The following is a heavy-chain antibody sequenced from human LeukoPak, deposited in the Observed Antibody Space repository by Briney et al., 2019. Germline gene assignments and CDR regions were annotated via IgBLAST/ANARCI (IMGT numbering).Heavy chain of an antibody. CDR2: ISYDANNK. D-gene: IGHD1-14*01. Sequence: PGGSLRLSCAASAFTSSTYGMHWVRQAPGKGLEWVAVISYDANNKYYADSVKGRFTISRDNSKNTLYLQMNSLRAEDTAVYFCAKDRHPARTDGYYFDYWGQGTLVTVSS. V-gene: IGHV3-30*18. CDR1: AFTSSTYG. J-gene: IGHJ4*02. CDR3: AKDRHPARTDGYYFDY.